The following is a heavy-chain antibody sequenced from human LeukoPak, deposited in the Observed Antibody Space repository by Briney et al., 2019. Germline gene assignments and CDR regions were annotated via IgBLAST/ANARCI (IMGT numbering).Heavy chain of an antibody. Sequence: SETLSLTCAVYGGSISGYYWIWIHQPPGKGLEWIGEINHSGSTNYNPSLKSRVTISVDTSKNQFSLRLSSVTAADAAVYYCAMVMYYFDYWGQGTLVTVSS. V-gene: IGHV4-34*01. D-gene: IGHD2-21*01. J-gene: IGHJ4*02. CDR2: INHSGST. CDR3: AMVMYYFDY. CDR1: GGSISGYY.